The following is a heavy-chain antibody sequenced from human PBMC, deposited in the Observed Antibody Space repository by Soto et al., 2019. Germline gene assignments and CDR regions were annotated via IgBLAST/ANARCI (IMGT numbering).Heavy chain of an antibody. CDR2: VYYSGTT. Sequence: SETLSLTCSVSGGSVSNKTYYWSWIRQPPGKRLEWIGYVYYSGTTNYNPSLKSRCTISVDLSNNQFSLRLSSVTTADTALYYCARTTAVPNTLRSRYFFDYWGQGTLVTVSS. CDR1: GGSVSNKTYY. J-gene: IGHJ4*02. D-gene: IGHD4-17*01. CDR3: ARTTAVPNTLRSRYFFDY. V-gene: IGHV4-61*01.